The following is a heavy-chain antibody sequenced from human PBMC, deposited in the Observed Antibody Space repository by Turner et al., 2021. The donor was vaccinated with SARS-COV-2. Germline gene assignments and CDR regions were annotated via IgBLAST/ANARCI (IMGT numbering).Heavy chain of an antibody. D-gene: IGHD1-26*01. CDR1: GFTFSSYA. J-gene: IGHJ2*01. CDR3: ERGYSGNYWYFDL. V-gene: IGHV3-30-3*01. CDR2: ISDDGSNK. Sequence: QVHLVESGGGVVQPVRSLRLSCAASGFTFSSYAMHWVRQARGKGVESVAVISDDGSNKYYVDAVKGRFTISRDNSKNTLYLQMNSVRAEDTAVYDCERGYSGNYWYFDLWGRGTLVTVSS.